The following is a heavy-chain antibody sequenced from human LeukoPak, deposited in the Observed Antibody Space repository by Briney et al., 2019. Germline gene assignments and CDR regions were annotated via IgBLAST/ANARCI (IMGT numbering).Heavy chain of an antibody. Sequence: GGSLRLSCAASGFAFSSFAMGWVRQSPGKGLEWLSTINGGGNTTFYADSVKGRFTISSDNSKNTLYLHMDSLRPDDTAIYYCTKELHVAVAVADYYYFYMDVWGRGTAVSVSS. D-gene: IGHD6-19*01. J-gene: IGHJ6*03. V-gene: IGHV3-23*01. CDR2: INGGGNTT. CDR3: TKELHVAVAVADYYYFYMDV. CDR1: GFAFSSFA.